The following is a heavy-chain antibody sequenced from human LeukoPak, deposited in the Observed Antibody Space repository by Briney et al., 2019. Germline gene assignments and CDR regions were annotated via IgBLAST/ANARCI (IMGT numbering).Heavy chain of an antibody. CDR2: IYSGTNT. CDR1: GFTFSNYA. J-gene: IGHJ4*02. CDR3: AKDTYSAVTGPLGY. V-gene: IGHV3-23*03. Sequence: PGGSLRLSCAASGFTFSNYAMTWVRQAPGKGLEWVSVIYSGTNTYYADSVKGRFTISRDNSKNTLYLQMNSLRAEDTAVYYCAKDTYSAVTGPLGYWGQGTLVTVSS. D-gene: IGHD6-19*01.